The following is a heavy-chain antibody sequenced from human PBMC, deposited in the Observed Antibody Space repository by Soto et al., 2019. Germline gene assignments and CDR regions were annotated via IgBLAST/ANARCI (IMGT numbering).Heavy chain of an antibody. Sequence: QMQLVQSGAEVKKPGSSLKVSCKASGGSFSKYGLNWVRQAPGQGLEWMGGITPIFGTSNHAQQFQGRVTITADESTTTVYMELSSLTSEDTALYYSTLSRVLGSTPFDYWAREPWSPSPQ. CDR2: ITPIFGTS. CDR1: GGSFSKYG. V-gene: IGHV1-69*01. J-gene: IGHJ4*02. CDR3: TLSRVLGSTPFDY. D-gene: IGHD2-15*01.